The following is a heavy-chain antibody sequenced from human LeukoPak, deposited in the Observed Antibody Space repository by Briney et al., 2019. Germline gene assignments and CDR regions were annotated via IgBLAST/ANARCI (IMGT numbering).Heavy chain of an antibody. Sequence: PSETLSLTCTVSGGSISSSSYYWGWIRQPPGKGLEWIGSIYYSGSTYYNPSLKSRVTISVDTSKNQFSLKLSSVTAADTAVYYCARNVVVTAIIYPNWFDPWGQGTLVTVSS. J-gene: IGHJ5*02. CDR3: ARNVVVTAIIYPNWFDP. D-gene: IGHD2-21*02. CDR1: GGSISSSSYY. V-gene: IGHV4-39*07. CDR2: IYYSGST.